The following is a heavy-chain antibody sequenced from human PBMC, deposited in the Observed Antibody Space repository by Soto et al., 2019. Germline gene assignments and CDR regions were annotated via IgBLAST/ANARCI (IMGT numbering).Heavy chain of an antibody. Sequence: GVLRLSCAASGFTFSSFAMSGVRQAPGKGLDWVSAISGSGGSTYSADSVKGRFTISRDNSKNTLYLQRSSLRAEEKAVYYCARGFSAGKRSPPDFWGQGSLVTVSS. CDR3: ARGFSAGKRSPPDF. CDR1: GFTFSSFA. CDR2: ISGSGGST. J-gene: IGHJ4*02. D-gene: IGHD6-13*01. V-gene: IGHV3-23*01.